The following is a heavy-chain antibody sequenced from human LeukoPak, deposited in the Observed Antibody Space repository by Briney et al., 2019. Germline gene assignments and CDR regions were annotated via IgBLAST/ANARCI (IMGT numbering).Heavy chain of an antibody. Sequence: SETLSLTCAVYVGSFSNYYWSWIRQSPGKGLEWIGEINHSGSTNYNPSLRSRVTISVDTSKNQFSLKLTSLTAADTARYYCARGGYDNSGYLAFDFWGQGTRVTVSS. CDR1: VGSFSNYY. D-gene: IGHD3-22*01. V-gene: IGHV4-34*01. CDR2: INHSGST. CDR3: ARGGYDNSGYLAFDF. J-gene: IGHJ3*01.